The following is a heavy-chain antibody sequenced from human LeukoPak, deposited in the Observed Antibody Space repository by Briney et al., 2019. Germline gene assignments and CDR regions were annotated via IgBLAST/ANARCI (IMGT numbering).Heavy chain of an antibody. CDR3: ARDAGYDSYNRFDP. D-gene: IGHD5-12*01. V-gene: IGHV4-39*01. J-gene: IGHJ5*02. CDR2: IYYDGST. CDR1: GGSISSSRYY. Sequence: SETLSLTCTVFGGSISSSRYYWGWIRQPPGKGLEWIGSIYYDGSTYQNPNPSLTSLFTISVDTSRNQFSLKLSSVTAADTAVYFCARDAGYDSYNRFDPRGQGILITVSS.